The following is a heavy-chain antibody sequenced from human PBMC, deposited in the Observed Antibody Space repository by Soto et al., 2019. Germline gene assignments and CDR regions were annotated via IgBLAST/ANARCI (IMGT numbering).Heavy chain of an antibody. CDR3: ATAITMIVVAADAFDI. V-gene: IGHV1-24*01. CDR1: GYTLTELS. Sequence: ASVKVSCKVSGYTLTELSMHWVRRAPGKGLEWMGGFDPEDGETIYAQKFQGRVTMTEDTSTGTAYMELSSLRSEDTAVYYCATAITMIVVAADAFDIWGQGTMVTVSS. J-gene: IGHJ3*02. D-gene: IGHD3-22*01. CDR2: FDPEDGET.